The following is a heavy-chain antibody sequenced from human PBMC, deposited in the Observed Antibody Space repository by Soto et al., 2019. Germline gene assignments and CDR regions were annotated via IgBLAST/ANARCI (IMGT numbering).Heavy chain of an antibody. CDR3: AKPDYGDYVSWYFDL. D-gene: IGHD4-17*01. CDR1: GFTFSSYG. CDR2: ISYDGSNK. Sequence: QVQLVESGGGVVQPGRSLRLSCAASGFTFSSYGMHWVRQAPGKGLEWVAVISYDGSNKYYADSVKGRFTISRDNSKNTLYLQMNSLRAEDTAVYYCAKPDYGDYVSWYFDLWGRGTLVTVPS. V-gene: IGHV3-30*18. J-gene: IGHJ2*01.